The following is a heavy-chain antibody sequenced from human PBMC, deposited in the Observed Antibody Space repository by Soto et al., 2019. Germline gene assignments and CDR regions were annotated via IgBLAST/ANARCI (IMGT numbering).Heavy chain of an antibody. V-gene: IGHV4-39*07. Sequence: SETLSLTCTVSGGSIDRSNYYWDWLRQPPGKGLEWIGTTYYNGNAYYNPSLRSRVSMSVDTSKNQFSLKLTSVNTADTAIYYCTRGGDPYKTGHWGQGTLVTVSS. CDR1: GGSIDRSNYY. CDR2: TYYNGNA. J-gene: IGHJ4*02. CDR3: TRGGDPYKTGH. D-gene: IGHD2-21*01.